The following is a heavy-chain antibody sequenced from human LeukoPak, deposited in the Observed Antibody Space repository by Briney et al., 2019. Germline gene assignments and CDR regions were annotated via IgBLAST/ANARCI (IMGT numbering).Heavy chain of an antibody. V-gene: IGHV4-59*01. CDR2: IYYSGGT. D-gene: IGHD4-23*01. CDR1: GGSISSYY. J-gene: IGHJ6*02. Sequence: SETLSLTCTVSGGSISSYYWSWIRQPPGKGLQWIGYIYYSGGTTYNPSLKSRVTISVDTSKNQFSLKLSSVTAADTAVYYCARVGGGNYYYYGMDVWGQGTTVTVSS. CDR3: ARVGGGNYYYYGMDV.